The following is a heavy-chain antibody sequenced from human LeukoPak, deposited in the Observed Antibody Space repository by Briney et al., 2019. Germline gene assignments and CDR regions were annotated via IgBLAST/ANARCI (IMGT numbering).Heavy chain of an antibody. V-gene: IGHV3-30*02. Sequence: GGSLRLSCAASGFTFSSYGMHWVRQAPGKGLEWVAFIRYDGSNKYYADSVKGRFTISRDNSKNTLHLQMNSLRAEDTAVYYCAKDLTMVRGVTLDYWGQGTLVTVSS. CDR2: IRYDGSNK. CDR3: AKDLTMVRGVTLDY. D-gene: IGHD3-10*01. CDR1: GFTFSSYG. J-gene: IGHJ4*02.